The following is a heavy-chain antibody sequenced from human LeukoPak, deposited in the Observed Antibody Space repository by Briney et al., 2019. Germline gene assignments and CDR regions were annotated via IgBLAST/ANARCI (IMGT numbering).Heavy chain of an antibody. CDR3: ARLRGYQTGYYYYYYGMDV. J-gene: IGHJ6*02. CDR1: GGSFSGYY. D-gene: IGHD5-18*01. CDR2: INHSGST. V-gene: IGHV4-34*01. Sequence: SETLSLTCAVSGGSFSGYYWSWIRQPPGKGLEWIGEINHSGSTNYNPSLKSRVTISVDTSKNQFSLKLSSVTAADTAVYYCARLRGYQTGYYYYYYGMDVWGQGTTVTVSS.